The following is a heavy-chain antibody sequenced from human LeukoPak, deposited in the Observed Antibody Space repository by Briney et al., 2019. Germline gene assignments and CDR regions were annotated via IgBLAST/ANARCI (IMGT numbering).Heavy chain of an antibody. CDR2: ISGGGSNT. CDR3: AKGAIIVAQTYDY. CDR1: GFTFSSYA. J-gene: IGHJ4*02. D-gene: IGHD3-22*01. V-gene: IGHV3-23*01. Sequence: GGSLRLSCAASGFTFSSYAMSWVRQAPGKGLEWVSAISGGGSNTYYADSVQGRFTISRDDSKNTLYLQMNSLRAEDTAVYYCAKGAIIVAQTYDYWGQGALVTVSS.